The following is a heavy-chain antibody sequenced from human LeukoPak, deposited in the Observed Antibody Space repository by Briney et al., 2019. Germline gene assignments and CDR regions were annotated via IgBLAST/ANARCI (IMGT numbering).Heavy chain of an antibody. D-gene: IGHD2-2*01. Sequence: GGSLRLSRAASGFTFSRYWMSWVRQAPGKGLEWVANIKQDGSEKYYVDSVKGRFTISRDNAKNSLYLQMNSLRAEDTAVYYCACTRYCSSTSCYSWNYWGQGTLVTVSS. J-gene: IGHJ4*02. CDR2: IKQDGSEK. CDR3: ACTRYCSSTSCYSWNY. V-gene: IGHV3-7*01. CDR1: GFTFSRYW.